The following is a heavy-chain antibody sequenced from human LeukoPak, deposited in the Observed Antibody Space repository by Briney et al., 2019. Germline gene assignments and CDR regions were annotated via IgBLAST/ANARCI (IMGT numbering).Heavy chain of an antibody. CDR2: VSSSGNTQ. CDR1: GITFSDYY. D-gene: IGHD4-17*01. Sequence: PGGSLRLSCTISGITFSDYYMNWIRQAPGKALEYIAYVSSSGNTQFYADSVRGRFKISRDNAKYSLYLQMNSLRAEDTALYYCAKAAYGDYVNWFDPWGQGTLVIVAS. CDR3: AKAAYGDYVNWFDP. J-gene: IGHJ5*02. V-gene: IGHV3-11*01.